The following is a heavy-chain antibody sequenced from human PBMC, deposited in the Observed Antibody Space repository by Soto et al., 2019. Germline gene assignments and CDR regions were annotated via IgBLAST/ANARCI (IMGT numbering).Heavy chain of an antibody. CDR2: INAYNGHT. V-gene: IGHV1-18*04. J-gene: IGHJ5*02. CDR3: AKVYCYSTSGYEIKKWFDP. Sequence: VSGKVSCKASDYTLTSHGIIWVRQAPGQGLEWMGWINAYNGHTNFAQKFQGRVTMTTDTSTNTAYMELRSLRSDDTAVYYCAKVYCYSTSGYEIKKWFDPWGQGTLVTVSS. CDR1: DYTLTSHG. D-gene: IGHD2-2*01.